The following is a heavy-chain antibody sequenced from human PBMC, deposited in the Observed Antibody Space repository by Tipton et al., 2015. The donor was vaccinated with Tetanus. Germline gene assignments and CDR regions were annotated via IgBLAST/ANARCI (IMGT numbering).Heavy chain of an antibody. V-gene: IGHV4-34*01. D-gene: IGHD6-19*01. CDR2: ISHSGSS. CDR1: GGSFSLYY. J-gene: IGHJ4*02. Sequence: TLSLTCTVSGGSFSLYYWNWVRQSPGKGLEWIGEISHSGSSNYNPSLKSRVTISADTSRNQFSLTLSSVTAADTAVYYCARGSGWADFWGQGTQVTVSS. CDR3: ARGSGWADF.